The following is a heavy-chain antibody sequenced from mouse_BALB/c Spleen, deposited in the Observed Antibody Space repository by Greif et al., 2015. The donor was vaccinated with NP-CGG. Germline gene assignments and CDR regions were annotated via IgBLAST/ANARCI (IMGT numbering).Heavy chain of an antibody. CDR3: ARKYYFDY. V-gene: IGHV1-82*01. CDR1: GYAFSSSW. Sequence: VKLMESGPELVKPGASVKVSCKASGYAFSSSWMNWLKQRPGQGLEWIGRIYPGDGDTNYNGKFKGKATLTADKSSSTAYMQLSSLTSVDSAVYFCARKYYFDYWGQGTTLTVSS. CDR2: IYPGDGDT. J-gene: IGHJ2*01.